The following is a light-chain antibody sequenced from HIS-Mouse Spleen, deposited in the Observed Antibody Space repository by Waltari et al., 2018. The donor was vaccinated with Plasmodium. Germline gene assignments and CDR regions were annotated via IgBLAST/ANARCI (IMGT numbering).Light chain of an antibody. Sequence: EMVLTQSPGTLSLSTGERATLSCRASQSVSSSYLAWYQQKPGQAPRLLIYGASSRATGIPDRFSGSGSGTDFTLTISRLAPEDFAVYYCQQYGSSGTFGQGTKVEIK. V-gene: IGKV3-20*01. CDR2: GAS. CDR3: QQYGSSGT. CDR1: QSVSSSY. J-gene: IGKJ1*01.